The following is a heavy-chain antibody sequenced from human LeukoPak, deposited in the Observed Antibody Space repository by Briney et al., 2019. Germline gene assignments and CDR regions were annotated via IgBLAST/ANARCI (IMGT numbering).Heavy chain of an antibody. V-gene: IGHV4-39*01. CDR2: IYYSGST. J-gene: IGHJ4*02. D-gene: IGHD1-14*01. CDR3: ARHKPPGRITRNYYFDY. Sequence: SETLSLTCTVSGGSISSSSYYWGWIRQPPGKGLEWIGSIYYSGSTYYNPSLKSRVTISVDTSKNQFSLKLSSVTAADTAVYYCARHKPPGRITRNYYFDYWGQGTLVTVSS. CDR1: GGSISSSSYY.